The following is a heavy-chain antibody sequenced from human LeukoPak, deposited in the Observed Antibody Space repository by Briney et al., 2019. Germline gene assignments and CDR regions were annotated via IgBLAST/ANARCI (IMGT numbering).Heavy chain of an antibody. D-gene: IGHD3-10*01. CDR2: ISFSGST. Sequence: SETLSLTCTVSGGSISSTDYYWGWIRQPPGNGLEWIGTISFSGSTYYNPSLKSGVTISADTSKNQLSLKLTSVTAADTAVYFCARDNYRPAWFYYWGQGALVTVPS. CDR3: ARDNYRPAWFYY. J-gene: IGHJ4*02. CDR1: GGSISSTDYY. V-gene: IGHV4-39*02.